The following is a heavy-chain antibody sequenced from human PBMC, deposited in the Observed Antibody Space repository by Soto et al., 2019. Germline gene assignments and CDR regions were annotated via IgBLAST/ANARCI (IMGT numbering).Heavy chain of an antibody. Sequence: SETLSLTCAVSGGSISSSNWWSWVRQPPGKGLEWIGEIYHSGSTNYNPPLKSRVTISVDKSKNQFSLKLSSVTAAVTAVYYCARVAVAGTREDYWGQGTLVTVSS. CDR3: ARVAVAGTREDY. J-gene: IGHJ4*02. CDR1: GGSISSSNW. D-gene: IGHD6-19*01. CDR2: IYHSGST. V-gene: IGHV4-4*02.